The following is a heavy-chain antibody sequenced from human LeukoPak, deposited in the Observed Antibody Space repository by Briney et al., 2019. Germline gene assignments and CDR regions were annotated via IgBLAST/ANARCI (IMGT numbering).Heavy chain of an antibody. CDR2: IHYSGDT. CDR3: ARRRDYNWFDP. V-gene: IGHV4-39*01. D-gene: IGHD3/OR15-3a*01. CDR1: GGSISSSSYY. J-gene: IGHJ5*02. Sequence: SETLSLTCTVSGGSISSSSYYWGWIRQPPGKGLEWIGSIHYSGDTYYNPSLKSRVTISVDTSKNQFSPKLRSVTAADTAVYYCARRRDYNWFDPWGQGTLVTVSS.